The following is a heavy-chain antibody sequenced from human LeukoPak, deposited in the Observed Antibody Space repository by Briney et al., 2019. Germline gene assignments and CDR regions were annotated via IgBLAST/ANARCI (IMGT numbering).Heavy chain of an antibody. CDR2: INSDGSST. D-gene: IGHD1-26*01. CDR1: GFTFSSYW. J-gene: IGHJ4*02. CDR3: ARRVGGGAPYYFDY. Sequence: PGGSLRLSCAASGFTFSSYWMHWVRQAPGKGLVWVSRINSDGSSTSYADSVKGRFTISRDNAKNTLYLQMNSLRAEDTAAYYCARRVGGGAPYYFDYWGQGTLVTVSS. V-gene: IGHV3-74*01.